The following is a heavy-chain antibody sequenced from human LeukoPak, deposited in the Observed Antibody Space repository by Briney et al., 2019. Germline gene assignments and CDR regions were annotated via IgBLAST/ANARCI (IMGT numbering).Heavy chain of an antibody. Sequence: GGSLRLSCAPSRFTFSSYSMNWVRQAPGKGLEWVSSISSSGSYIYYADSVRGRFSMSRDNAKNSVYLQMTSLRAEDTAVYFCARDHFAVTTYTFDFWGQGSLVTVSS. D-gene: IGHD4-17*01. CDR1: RFTFSSYS. V-gene: IGHV3-21*01. CDR3: ARDHFAVTTYTFDF. J-gene: IGHJ4*02. CDR2: ISSSGSYI.